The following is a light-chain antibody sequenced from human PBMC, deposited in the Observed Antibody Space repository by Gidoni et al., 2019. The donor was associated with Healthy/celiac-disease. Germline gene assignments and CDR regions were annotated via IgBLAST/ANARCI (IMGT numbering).Light chain of an antibody. Sequence: DIVMTQSPDSLAVSLGERATINCKSSQSVLYSSNNKNYLAWYQQKPGQPPKLLIYWASTRESGVPDRFSGSGSGTDFTLTISSLQAEDVAVYYCQQYYSTPPHFGGXTKVEIK. CDR2: WAS. J-gene: IGKJ4*01. CDR3: QQYYSTPPH. CDR1: QSVLYSSNNKNY. V-gene: IGKV4-1*01.